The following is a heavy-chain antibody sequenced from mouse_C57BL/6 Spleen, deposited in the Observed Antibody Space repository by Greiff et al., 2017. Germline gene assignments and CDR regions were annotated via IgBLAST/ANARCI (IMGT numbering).Heavy chain of an antibody. Sequence: QVQLQQPGAELVRPGSSVKLSCKASGYTFTSYWMHWVKQRPIQGLEWIGNIDPSDRETHYNQKFKDKATLTVDKSSSTAYMQLSSLTSEDSAVYYCARKTRGFDDWGQGTTLTVSS. CDR2: IDPSDRET. CDR3: ARKTRGFDD. CDR1: GYTFTSYW. D-gene: IGHD3-1*01. J-gene: IGHJ2*01. V-gene: IGHV1-52*01.